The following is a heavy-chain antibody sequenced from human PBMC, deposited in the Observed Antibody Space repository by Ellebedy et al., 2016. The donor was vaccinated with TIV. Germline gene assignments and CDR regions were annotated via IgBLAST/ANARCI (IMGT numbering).Heavy chain of an antibody. Sequence: GESLKISCAASGFAFTTYAMSWVRQAPGKGLEWVSGFSASGGSSVYADSVKGRFTISGDNSKNTLYLQMNSLRAEDTAIYYCAKVRYSGSGSYTWGVFDYWGQGTLVTVSS. CDR2: FSASGGSS. J-gene: IGHJ4*02. V-gene: IGHV3-23*01. D-gene: IGHD3-10*01. CDR1: GFAFTTYA. CDR3: AKVRYSGSGSYTWGVFDY.